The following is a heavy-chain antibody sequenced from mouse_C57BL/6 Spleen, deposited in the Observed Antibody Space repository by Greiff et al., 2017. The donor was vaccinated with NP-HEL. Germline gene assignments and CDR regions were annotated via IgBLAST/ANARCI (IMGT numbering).Heavy chain of an antibody. J-gene: IGHJ4*01. D-gene: IGHD2-10*01. Sequence: ESGPGLVKPSQSLSLTCSVTGYSITSGYYWNWIRQFPGNKLEWMGYISYDGSNNYNPSLKNRISITRDTSKNQFFLKLNSVTTEDTATYYCAGLLNYAMDYWGQGTSVTVSS. CDR3: AGLLNYAMDY. CDR1: GYSITSGYY. CDR2: ISYDGSN. V-gene: IGHV3-6*01.